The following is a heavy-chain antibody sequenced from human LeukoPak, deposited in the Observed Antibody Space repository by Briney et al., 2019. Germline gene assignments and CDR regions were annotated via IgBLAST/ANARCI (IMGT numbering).Heavy chain of an antibody. J-gene: IGHJ4*02. CDR3: AMGYTAGIFDY. D-gene: IGHD1-1*01. CDR2: ISPGDSDT. V-gene: IGHV5-51*01. Sequence: GESLKISCQFSGYSFASYWIGWVRQMPGKGLEWMGIISPGDSDTRYSPSFQGQVTISADMSISSAYLQWSSLKASDTAVYFCAMGYTAGIFDYWGRGTLVTVSS. CDR1: GYSFASYW.